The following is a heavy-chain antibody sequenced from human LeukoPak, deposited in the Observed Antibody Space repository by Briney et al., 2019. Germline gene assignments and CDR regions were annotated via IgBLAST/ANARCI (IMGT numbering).Heavy chain of an antibody. CDR1: GGTFSSYA. CDR2: IIPIFGTA. J-gene: IGHJ4*02. D-gene: IGHD1-1*01. Sequence: SVKVSCKASGGTFSSYAISWVRQAPGQGLEWMGGIIPIFGTANYAQKFQGRVTITTDESTSTAHMELSGLRSEDTAVYYCAMDSTTGTTVFDYWGQGTLVTVSS. V-gene: IGHV1-69*05. CDR3: AMDSTTGTTVFDY.